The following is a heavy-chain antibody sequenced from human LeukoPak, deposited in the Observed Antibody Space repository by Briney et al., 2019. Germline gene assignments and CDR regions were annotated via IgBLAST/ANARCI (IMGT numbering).Heavy chain of an antibody. CDR3: ARWGRVATITLPYYYYYGMDV. J-gene: IGHJ6*02. Sequence: ASVKVSFKASGGTFSSYAISWVRQAPGQGLEWMGGIIPIFGTANYAQKFQGRVTITADEPTSTAYMELSSLRSEDTAVYYCARWGRVATITLPYYYYYGMDVWGQGTTVTVSS. CDR1: GGTFSSYA. CDR2: IIPIFGTA. D-gene: IGHD5-12*01. V-gene: IGHV1-69*13.